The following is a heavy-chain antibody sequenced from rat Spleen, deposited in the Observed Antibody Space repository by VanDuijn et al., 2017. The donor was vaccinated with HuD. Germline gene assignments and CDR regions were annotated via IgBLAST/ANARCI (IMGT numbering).Heavy chain of an antibody. J-gene: IGHJ2*01. CDR1: GFTFSDYY. D-gene: IGHD1-1*01. CDR3: ARQGLVTSFDY. Sequence: EVQLVESGGGLVQPGRSLKLSCAASGFTFSDYYMAWVRQAPKKGLEWVASISYEGSSTYYRDSVKGRFTVSRDQAESTLYLQMDSLRSEDTATYYCARQGLVTSFDYWCQGVMVTVSS. V-gene: IGHV5-22*01. CDR2: ISYEGSST.